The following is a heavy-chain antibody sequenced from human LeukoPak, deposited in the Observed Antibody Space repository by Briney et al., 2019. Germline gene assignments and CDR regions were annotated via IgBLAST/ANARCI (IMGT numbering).Heavy chain of an antibody. D-gene: IGHD3-10*01. CDR3: ARAHGVLAQYYNYGMDV. Sequence: SETLSLTCTVSGGSISSYYWSWIRQPPGKGLEWIGYIYYSGSTNYNPSLKSRVTISVDTSKNQFSLKLSSVTAADTAVYYCARAHGVLAQYYNYGMDVWGQGTTVTVSS. V-gene: IGHV4-59*01. CDR2: IYYSGST. CDR1: GGSISSYY. J-gene: IGHJ6*02.